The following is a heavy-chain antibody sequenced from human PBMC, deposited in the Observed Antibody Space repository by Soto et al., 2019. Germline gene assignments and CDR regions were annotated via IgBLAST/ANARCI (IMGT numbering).Heavy chain of an antibody. D-gene: IGHD2-8*02. Sequence: PSETLFVTWTVAGGSIISSSCYWGWIRQPPGKGLEWIGSIFYSGSTYYNPSLKSRVTISVDTSKNQFSLKLTSVTAADTAVYYCARDKITGLFDYWGQGTLVTVSS. CDR2: IFYSGST. CDR1: GGSIISSSCY. CDR3: ARDKITGLFDY. V-gene: IGHV4-39*02. J-gene: IGHJ4*02.